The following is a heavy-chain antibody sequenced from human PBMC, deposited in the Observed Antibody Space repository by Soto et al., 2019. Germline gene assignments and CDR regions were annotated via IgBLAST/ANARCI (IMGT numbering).Heavy chain of an antibody. V-gene: IGHV1-69*13. Sequence: SVKVSCKASGGTFSSYAISWVRQAPGQGLEWMGGIIPIFGTANYAQKFQGRVTITADESTSTAYMELSSLRSEDTAVYYCARRITGTLDDAFDIWGQGTMVTVSS. D-gene: IGHD1-20*01. CDR1: GGTFSSYA. J-gene: IGHJ3*02. CDR2: IIPIFGTA. CDR3: ARRITGTLDDAFDI.